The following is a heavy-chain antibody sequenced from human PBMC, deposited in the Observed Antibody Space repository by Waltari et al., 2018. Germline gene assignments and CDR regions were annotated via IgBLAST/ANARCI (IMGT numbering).Heavy chain of an antibody. D-gene: IGHD5-12*01. J-gene: IGHJ4*02. CDR2: INPSGGST. CDR3: ATSVEMATTPDY. V-gene: IGHV1-46*01. Sequence: QVQLVQSGAEVKKPGASVKVSCKASGYTFTSYYMYWVRPAPGQGLEWMGIINPSGGSTSYAQKFQGRVTMARDTSTGTVYMGLSRLRSEDTAVYYCATSVEMATTPDYWGQGTLVTVSS. CDR1: GYTFTSYY.